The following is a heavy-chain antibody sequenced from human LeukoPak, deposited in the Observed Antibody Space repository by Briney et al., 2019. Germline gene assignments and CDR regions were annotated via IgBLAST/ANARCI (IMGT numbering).Heavy chain of an antibody. CDR2: INPNGGGT. J-gene: IGHJ4*02. CDR3: ARDWHSSGLYYFDY. V-gene: IGHV1-2*02. Sequence: GASVKVSCKTSGYIFTGYYIHWLRQAPGQGLEWMAWINPNGGGTGYSQKFQGRVTVTSDTSITTVYMELSNLRSDDTALYYCARDWHSSGLYYFDYWGQGTLVTVSS. D-gene: IGHD6-19*01. CDR1: GYIFTGYY.